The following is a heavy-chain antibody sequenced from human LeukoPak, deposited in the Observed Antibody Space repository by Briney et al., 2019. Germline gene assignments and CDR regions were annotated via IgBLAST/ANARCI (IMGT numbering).Heavy chain of an antibody. J-gene: IGHJ4*02. D-gene: IGHD4-17*01. CDR1: GYTFTKNF. V-gene: IGHV1-2*02. Sequence: ASVKVSCKASGYTFTKNFLHWVRQAPGQGLEWMGWINPNDGGALYAQKFRGRVTMTTDTSITTAYMEMSTLTPDDTAVYYCARDDYGDLQYFENWGQGTLVTVSS. CDR3: ARDDYGDLQYFEN. CDR2: INPNDGGA.